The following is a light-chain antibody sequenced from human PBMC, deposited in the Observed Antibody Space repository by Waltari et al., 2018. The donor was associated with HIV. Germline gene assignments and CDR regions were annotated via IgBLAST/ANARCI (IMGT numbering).Light chain of an antibody. CDR1: QSVSSY. J-gene: IGKJ4*01. CDR2: DAS. V-gene: IGKV3-11*01. CDR3: QQRSNWPPS. Sequence: EIALTQSPATLSLSPGERATLSCRASQSVSSYLAWYQQKPGQAPRLLIYDASNRATGIPARCSGSGSGTDFTLTISSLEPEDFAVYYCQQRSNWPPSFGGGTKVEIK.